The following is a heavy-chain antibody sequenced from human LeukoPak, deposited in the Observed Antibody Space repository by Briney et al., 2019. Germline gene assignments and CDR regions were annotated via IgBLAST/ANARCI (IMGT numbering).Heavy chain of an antibody. Sequence: PGGSLRLSCAASGFIFSSYGMHWVRQAPGKGLEWVAVIWYDGSNKYYADSVKGRFTISRDNSKNTLYLQMNSLRAEDTAVYYCARDPRITIFGVVISLPDYWGQGTLVTVSS. J-gene: IGHJ4*02. CDR1: GFIFSSYG. CDR2: IWYDGSNK. D-gene: IGHD3-3*01. V-gene: IGHV3-33*01. CDR3: ARDPRITIFGVVISLPDY.